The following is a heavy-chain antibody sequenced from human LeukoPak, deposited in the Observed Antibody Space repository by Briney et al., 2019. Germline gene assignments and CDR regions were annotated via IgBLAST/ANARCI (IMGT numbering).Heavy chain of an antibody. D-gene: IGHD6-13*01. J-gene: IGHJ6*02. CDR2: ISYDGSNK. CDR1: GFTFSSYA. Sequence: PGRSLRLSCAASGFTFSSYAMHWVRQAPGKGLEWVAVISYDGSNKYYADSVKGRFTISRDNSKNTLYLQMNSLRAEDTAVYYCARDHIKGIKYSSSWYYYYYYGMDVWGQGTTVTVSS. CDR3: ARDHIKGIKYSSSWYYYYYYGMDV. V-gene: IGHV3-30*04.